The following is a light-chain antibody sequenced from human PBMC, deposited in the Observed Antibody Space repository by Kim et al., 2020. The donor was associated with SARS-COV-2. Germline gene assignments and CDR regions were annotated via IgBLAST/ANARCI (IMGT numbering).Light chain of an antibody. J-gene: IGLJ3*02. CDR3: AAWDASLSNWV. CDR1: SSNIGIYN. Sequence: GQRVTMSCSGSSSNIGIYNVFWYQQLPGTCPKLLISRSNQRPSGVPDRFSGSRSGTSASLAISGLRSEDEADYYCAAWDASLSNWVFGGGTQLTVL. CDR2: RSN. V-gene: IGLV1-47*01.